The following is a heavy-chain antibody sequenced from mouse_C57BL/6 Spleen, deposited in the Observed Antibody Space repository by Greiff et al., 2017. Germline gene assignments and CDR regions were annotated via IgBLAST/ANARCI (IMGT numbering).Heavy chain of an antibody. CDR2: IYPGSGST. CDR3: ARSKYYYGSSYWYCDV. J-gene: IGHJ1*03. V-gene: IGHV1-55*01. Sequence: QVQLQQPGAELVKPGASVKMSCKASGYTFTSYWITWVKQRPGQGLEWIGDIYPGSGSTNYNEKFKSKATLTVDTSSSTAYMQLSSLTSADSAVYYCARSKYYYGSSYWYCDVWGTGTTVTVSS. CDR1: GYTFTSYW. D-gene: IGHD1-1*01.